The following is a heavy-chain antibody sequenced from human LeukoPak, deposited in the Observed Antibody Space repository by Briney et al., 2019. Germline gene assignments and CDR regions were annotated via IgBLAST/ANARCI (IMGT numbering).Heavy chain of an antibody. D-gene: IGHD1-14*01. V-gene: IGHV1-46*01. CDR2: INPSGDST. Sequence: GASVKVSCKASGYTFTGYYMHWVRQAPGQGLEWMGIINPSGDSTIYAQKFQGRVTMTRDTSTSTVHMELSSLRSEDTAVYYCASDHPDRYFDYWGQGTLVTVSS. CDR3: ASDHPDRYFDY. CDR1: GYTFTGYY. J-gene: IGHJ4*02.